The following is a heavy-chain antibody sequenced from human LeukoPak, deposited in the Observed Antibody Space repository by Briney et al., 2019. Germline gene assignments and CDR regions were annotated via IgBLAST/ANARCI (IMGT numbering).Heavy chain of an antibody. Sequence: SETLSLTCTVSGGSISSYYWSWIRQPPAKGLEWIGHIYYSGSTNYNPSLKSRVTISVDTSKNQFSLKLSSVTAADTAVYYCARGGSTGTNLNWVDPWGQGTLVTVSS. D-gene: IGHD1-1*01. CDR2: IYYSGST. V-gene: IGHV4-59*01. CDR1: GGSISSYY. CDR3: ARGGSTGTNLNWVDP. J-gene: IGHJ5*02.